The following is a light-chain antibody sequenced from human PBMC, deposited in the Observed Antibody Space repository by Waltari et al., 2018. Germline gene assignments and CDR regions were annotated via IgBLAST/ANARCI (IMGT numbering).Light chain of an antibody. Sequence: QSALTQPASVSGSTGQSITIPCTETSSEVGNYNVVSWYQHHPGKAPKLMIYEGNKRPAGVSDRFSGSKSGNRASLTISGLQAEDEADYYCCSYASSSGYVFGTGTEVTVL. J-gene: IGLJ1*01. CDR1: SSEVGNYNV. CDR3: CSYASSSGYV. V-gene: IGLV2-23*01. CDR2: EGN.